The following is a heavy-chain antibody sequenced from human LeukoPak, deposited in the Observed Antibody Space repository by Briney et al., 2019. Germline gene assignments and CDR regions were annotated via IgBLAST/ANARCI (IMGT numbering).Heavy chain of an antibody. CDR3: ARDLDSSLDY. D-gene: IGHD3/OR15-3a*01. CDR1: GFTFGSFA. Sequence: GGSLRLSCAASGFTFGSFAMHWVRQAPGKGLEWVSVIYSGGSTYYADSVKGRFTISRDNSKNTLYLQMNSLRAEDTAVYYCARDLDSSLDYWGQGTLVTVSS. V-gene: IGHV3-66*02. J-gene: IGHJ4*02. CDR2: IYSGGST.